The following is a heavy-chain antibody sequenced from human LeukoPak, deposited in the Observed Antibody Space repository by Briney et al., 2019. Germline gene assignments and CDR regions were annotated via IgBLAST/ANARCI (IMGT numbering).Heavy chain of an antibody. CDR2: IYYSGST. CDR3: AREDTAMVTQNYYYYMDV. Sequence: TSETLSLTCTVSGGSISSYYWSWIRQPPGKGLGWIGYIYYSGSTNYNPSLKSRVTISVDTSKNQFSLKLSSVTAADTAVYYCAREDTAMVTQNYYYYMDVWGKGTTVTVSS. CDR1: GGSISSYY. J-gene: IGHJ6*03. D-gene: IGHD5-18*01. V-gene: IGHV4-59*01.